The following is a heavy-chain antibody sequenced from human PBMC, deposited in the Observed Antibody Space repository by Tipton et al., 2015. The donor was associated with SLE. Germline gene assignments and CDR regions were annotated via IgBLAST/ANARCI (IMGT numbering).Heavy chain of an antibody. Sequence: TLSLTCAVYGGSFSDYYWTWIRQPPGKGLEWSGEINHSGSTNYNPSLKSRVTISVDTSKNQFSLRLSSVTAADTAVYYCARAPGLERSYYYYYYMDVWGKGTTVTVSS. CDR3: ARAPGLERSYYYYYYMDV. CDR1: GGSFSDYY. CDR2: INHSGST. D-gene: IGHD1-1*01. J-gene: IGHJ6*03. V-gene: IGHV4-34*01.